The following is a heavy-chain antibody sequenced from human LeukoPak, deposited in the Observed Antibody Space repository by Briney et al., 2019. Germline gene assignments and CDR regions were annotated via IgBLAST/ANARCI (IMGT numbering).Heavy chain of an antibody. CDR1: GFTFSNYE. D-gene: IGHD6-13*01. J-gene: IGHJ4*02. CDR3: ANIAVAAALDY. Sequence: GGSLRLSCAASGFTFSNYEMNWVRQAPGKGLEWVSYISSSGSTIYYADSVKGQFTISRDNAKNSLYLQMNSLRAEDTAVYYCANIAVAAALDYWGQGTLVTVSS. CDR2: ISSSGSTI. V-gene: IGHV3-48*03.